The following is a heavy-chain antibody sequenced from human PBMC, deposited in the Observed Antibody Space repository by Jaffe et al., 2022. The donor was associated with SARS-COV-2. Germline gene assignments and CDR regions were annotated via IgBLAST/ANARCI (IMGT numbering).Heavy chain of an antibody. J-gene: IGHJ4*02. CDR2: IYYSGST. D-gene: IGHD3-9*01. CDR1: GGSISSSSYY. V-gene: IGHV4-39*01. CDR3: ARHRRYFDWLLSFDY. Sequence: QLQLQESGPGLVKPSETLSLTCTVSGGSISSSSYYWGWIRQPPGKGLEWIGSIYYSGSTYYNPSLKSRVTISVDTSKNQFSLKLSSVTAADTAVYYCARHRRYFDWLLSFDYWGQGTLVTVSS.